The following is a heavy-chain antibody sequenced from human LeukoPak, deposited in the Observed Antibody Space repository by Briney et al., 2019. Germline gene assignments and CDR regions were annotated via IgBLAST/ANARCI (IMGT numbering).Heavy chain of an antibody. CDR2: IYYRGST. CDR1: GGSISSNFYY. Sequence: SETLSLTCTVSGGSISSNFYYWGWIRQPPRKGLEWIGNIYYRGSTYYNPSLKSRVTISVDTSKNQFSLKLTSVTAADTAVYYCARFIHLGEYKHYFDCWGQGTLVTVSS. CDR3: ARFIHLGEYKHYFDC. V-gene: IGHV4-39*01. D-gene: IGHD3-16*01. J-gene: IGHJ4*02.